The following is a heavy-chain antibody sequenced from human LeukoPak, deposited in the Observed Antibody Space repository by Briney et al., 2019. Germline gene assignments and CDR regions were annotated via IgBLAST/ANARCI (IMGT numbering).Heavy chain of an antibody. CDR1: GYTFTSYA. J-gene: IGHJ3*02. Sequence: GASVKVSCKASGYTFTSYAMHWVRQAPGQRLEWMGWINAGNGNTKYSQKFQGRVTITRDTSASTAYMELSSLRSEDTAVYYCARTLGDIVVVVAADDAFDIWGQGTMVTVSS. CDR3: ARTLGDIVVVVAADDAFDI. D-gene: IGHD2-15*01. V-gene: IGHV1-3*01. CDR2: INAGNGNT.